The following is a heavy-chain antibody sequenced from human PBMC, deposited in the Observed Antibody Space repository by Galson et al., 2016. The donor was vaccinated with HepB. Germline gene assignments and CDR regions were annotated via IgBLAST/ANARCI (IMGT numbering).Heavy chain of an antibody. V-gene: IGHV3-30*04. CDR1: GFTFSSYA. J-gene: IGHJ2*01. CDR3: ASLGAPGDWSFDL. CDR2: ISPDGTNE. Sequence: SLRLSCAASGFTFSSYALHWVRQAPDKGLEWVAAISPDGTNEHFADSVRARFTISRDNSKNTVFLQMNSLKSEDTAVYYCASLGAPGDWSFDLWGRGTLVTVSS. D-gene: IGHD1-26*01.